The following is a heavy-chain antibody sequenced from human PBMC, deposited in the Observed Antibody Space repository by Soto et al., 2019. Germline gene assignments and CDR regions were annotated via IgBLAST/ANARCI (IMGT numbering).Heavy chain of an antibody. CDR2: ISAYNGNT. Sequence: ASVKVSCKASGYTFTSYGISWVRQAPGQGLEWMGWISAYNGNTNYAQKLQGRVTMTTDTSTSTAYMELRSLRSDETAVYYCARASYCSGGSCDNRFDYWGQGTLVTVSS. CDR3: ARASYCSGGSCDNRFDY. V-gene: IGHV1-18*04. CDR1: GYTFTSYG. D-gene: IGHD2-15*01. J-gene: IGHJ4*02.